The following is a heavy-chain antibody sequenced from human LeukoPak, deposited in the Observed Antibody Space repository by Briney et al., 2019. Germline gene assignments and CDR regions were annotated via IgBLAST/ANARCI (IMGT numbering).Heavy chain of an antibody. CDR2: IIPIFGTA. J-gene: IGHJ6*03. V-gene: IGHV1-69*06. CDR3: ARVRSGYYLMPYYYYYMDV. D-gene: IGHD3-22*01. Sequence: GASVKVSCKASGGTFSSYAISWVRQAPGQGLEWMGGIIPIFGTANYAQKFQGRVTITADKSTSTAYMELRSLRSDDTAVYYCARVRSGYYLMPYYYYYMDVWGKGTTVTISS. CDR1: GGTFSSYA.